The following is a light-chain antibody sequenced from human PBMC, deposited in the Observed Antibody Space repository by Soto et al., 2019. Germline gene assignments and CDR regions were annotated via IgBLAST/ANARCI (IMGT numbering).Light chain of an antibody. Sequence: QSALTQPPSASGSPGQSVTISCTGTSSDVGGYNYVSWYQQHPGKAPKLMIYEVSKRPSGVPDRLSGSKSGNTDPLTVSGLQAEDEADYYCSSYAVSNIYGSHVVFGGGTKLSVL. CDR1: SSDVGGYNY. V-gene: IGLV2-8*01. CDR2: EVS. CDR3: SSYAVSNIYGSHVV. J-gene: IGLJ2*01.